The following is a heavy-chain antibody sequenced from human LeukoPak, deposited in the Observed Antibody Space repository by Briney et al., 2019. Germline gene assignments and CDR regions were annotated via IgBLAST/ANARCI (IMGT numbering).Heavy chain of an antibody. D-gene: IGHD1-26*01. CDR2: ISAYNGNT. V-gene: IGHV1-18*01. CDR1: GYTFTSYG. Sequence: GASVKVSCKASGYTFTSYGISWVRQAPGQGLEWMGWISAYNGNTNYAQKLQGRVTMTTDTSTSTAYMELRSLRSDDTAVYYCARDWCSGSYWRYFDYWGQGTLVTVSS. CDR3: ARDWCSGSYWRYFDY. J-gene: IGHJ4*02.